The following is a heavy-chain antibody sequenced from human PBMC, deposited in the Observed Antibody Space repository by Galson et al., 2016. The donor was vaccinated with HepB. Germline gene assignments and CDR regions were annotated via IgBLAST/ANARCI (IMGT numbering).Heavy chain of an antibody. D-gene: IGHD5-24*01. CDR1: GFTLNYYW. V-gene: IGHV3-74*01. CDR3: AALPMG. Sequence: SLRLACAGSGFTLNYYWMYWVRQAPGKGLVWVSRISSDGSSTSYADFVKGRFTISRDNAKNTLYLQMNSLRAEDTALYYCAALPMGWGQGSLVNVSS. J-gene: IGHJ4*02. CDR2: ISSDGSST.